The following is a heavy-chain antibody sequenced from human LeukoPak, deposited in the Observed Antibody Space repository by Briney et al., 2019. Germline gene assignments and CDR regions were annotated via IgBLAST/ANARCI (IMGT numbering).Heavy chain of an antibody. D-gene: IGHD6-13*01. V-gene: IGHV3-23*01. CDR3: ARESSRSPSWAPLI. J-gene: IGHJ4*02. Sequence: GGSLRLSCSASGFTFSSYAMSWVRQAPGKGLEWVSAISGSGGSTYYADSVKGRFTISRDNSKNTLFLQMNSLRAEDTAVYSCARESSRSPSWAPLIWGQGTLVTVSS. CDR1: GFTFSSYA. CDR2: ISGSGGST.